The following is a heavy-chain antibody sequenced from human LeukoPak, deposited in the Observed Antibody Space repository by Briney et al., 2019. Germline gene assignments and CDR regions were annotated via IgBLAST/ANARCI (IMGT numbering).Heavy chain of an antibody. J-gene: IGHJ4*02. V-gene: IGHV3-53*01. CDR2: IYSGGTT. CDR3: AARDCSDTACSADVFDY. CDR1: GLTVSSKH. D-gene: IGHD2-21*01. Sequence: PGGSLRLSCAASGLTVSSKHMSWVRQAPGKGLEWVSVIYSGGTTKYAESVEGRFTVSIDNTKNTLHPQMNSLRAEDTAVYYCAARDCSDTACSADVFDYWGQGTLVSVSS.